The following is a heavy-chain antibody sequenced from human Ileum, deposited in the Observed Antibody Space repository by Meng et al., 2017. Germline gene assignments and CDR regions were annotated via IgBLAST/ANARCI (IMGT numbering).Heavy chain of an antibody. D-gene: IGHD4-17*01. Sequence: GESLKISCAASGFTFSSYGMHRVRQAPGKGLEWVAVIWYDGSNKYYADSVKGRFTISRDNSKNTLYLQMNSLRAEDTAVYYCARERIYGDADYYYYYGMDVWGQGTTVTVSS. J-gene: IGHJ6*02. CDR1: GFTFSSYG. CDR2: IWYDGSNK. CDR3: ARERIYGDADYYYYYGMDV. V-gene: IGHV3-33*01.